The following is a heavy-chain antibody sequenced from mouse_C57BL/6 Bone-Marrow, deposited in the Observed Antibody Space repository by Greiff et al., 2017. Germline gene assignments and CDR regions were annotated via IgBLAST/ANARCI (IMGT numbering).Heavy chain of an antibody. D-gene: IGHD2-2*01. V-gene: IGHV1-53*01. CDR2: INPSNGGT. CDR3: AGVGVDYGYATPAY. Sequence: QVQLQQPGTELVKPGASVKLSCKASGYTFTSYCMHWVKQRPGQGLEWIGNINPSNGGTNYNEKFKSKATLTVDTSSSTAYLQLSSLTSEDSAVYYRAGVGVDYGYATPAYWGQGTLVTVSA. J-gene: IGHJ3*01. CDR1: GYTFTSYC.